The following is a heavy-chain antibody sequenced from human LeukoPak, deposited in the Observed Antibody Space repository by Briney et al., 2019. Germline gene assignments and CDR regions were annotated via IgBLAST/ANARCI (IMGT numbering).Heavy chain of an antibody. CDR1: GFTFSTYW. CDR3: ATSSNAPGNH. J-gene: IGHJ5*02. D-gene: IGHD2-2*01. CDR2: INPDGTTT. V-gene: IGHV3-74*01. Sequence: GGSLRLSCAASGFTFSTYWMHWVRQAPGKGLVWVSRINPDGTTTSYADSVKGRFTISRDNAKDTVYLQMNSLRAEDTAVYYCATSSNAPGNHWGQGTLVTVSS.